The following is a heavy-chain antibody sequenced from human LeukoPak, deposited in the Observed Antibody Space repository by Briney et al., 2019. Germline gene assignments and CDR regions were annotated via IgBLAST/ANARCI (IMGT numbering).Heavy chain of an antibody. J-gene: IGHJ4*02. CDR2: INRDGSEK. CDR3: ARDYYGSADY. D-gene: IGHD3-10*01. CDR1: EFTFSSYW. V-gene: IGHV3-7*04. Sequence: PGGSLRLSCAASEFTFSSYWMSWVRQAPGKGLEWVAVINRDGSEKHYVDSVKGRFTISRDNAKNSLFLQMNSLRAEGTALYYCARDYYGSADYWGQGTLVTVSS.